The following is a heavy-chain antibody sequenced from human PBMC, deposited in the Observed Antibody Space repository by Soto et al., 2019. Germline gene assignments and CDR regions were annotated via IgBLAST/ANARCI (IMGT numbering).Heavy chain of an antibody. CDR2: IYYGGKT. J-gene: IGHJ4*02. CDR1: GASITSTTYF. Sequence: SETLSLTCSLSGASITSTTYFWAWIRQPPGKGLEWVGSIYYGGKTHYNPSLKSRATISVDRSRNQFSLQVSSVTAADTAVYYCAKNLPRTGRFDYWGQGTVVTVSS. V-gene: IGHV4-39*01. CDR3: AKNLPRTGRFDY.